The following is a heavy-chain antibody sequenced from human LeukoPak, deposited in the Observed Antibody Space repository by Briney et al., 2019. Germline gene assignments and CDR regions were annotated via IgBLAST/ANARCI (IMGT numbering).Heavy chain of an antibody. J-gene: IGHJ4*02. CDR2: ITDRGTNT. D-gene: IGHD6-19*01. V-gene: IGHV3-23*01. CDR1: GFTFSSYA. Sequence: GGSLRLSCAASGFTFSSYAMTWVRQAPGKGLQWVSSITDRGTNTYYADSVKGRFTISRDNTKSTLYLQMNSLRAEDTAIYYCARVVGSGWPYYFDYWGQGTLVTVSS. CDR3: ARVVGSGWPYYFDY.